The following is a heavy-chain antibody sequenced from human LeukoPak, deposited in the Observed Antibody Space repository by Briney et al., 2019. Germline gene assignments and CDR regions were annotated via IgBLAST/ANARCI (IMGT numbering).Heavy chain of an antibody. CDR2: INHSGST. CDR3: ARGLPRDYYDRSLSSYFQH. V-gene: IGHV4-34*01. Sequence: PSETLSLTCAVYGGSFSGYYWSWIRQPPGKGLEWIGEINHSGSTNYNPSLKSRVTISVDTSKNQFSLKLSSVTAADTAVYYCARGLPRDYYDRSLSSYFQHWGQGTLVTVSS. D-gene: IGHD3-22*01. J-gene: IGHJ1*01. CDR1: GGSFSGYY.